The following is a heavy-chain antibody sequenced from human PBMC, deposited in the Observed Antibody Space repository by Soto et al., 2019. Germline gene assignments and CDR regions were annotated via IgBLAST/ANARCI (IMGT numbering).Heavy chain of an antibody. V-gene: IGHV3-9*01. CDR2: ISWNSGSI. Sequence: EVQLGESGRGLVQPGRCLRLSCAASGFTFDEYAMHWVRQAPGKGLEWVSGISWNSGSIGYAYSVKGRFPNARDSAKNSLYLQMNSLRAEDTALYYCAKALSSGSTDFDYWGQGTLVTVSS. CDR1: GFTFDEYA. D-gene: IGHD6-19*01. J-gene: IGHJ4*02. CDR3: AKALSSGSTDFDY.